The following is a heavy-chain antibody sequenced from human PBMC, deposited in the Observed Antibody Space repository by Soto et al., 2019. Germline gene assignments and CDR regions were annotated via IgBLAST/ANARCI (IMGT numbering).Heavy chain of an antibody. J-gene: IGHJ4*02. D-gene: IGHD5-18*01. V-gene: IGHV3-30*01. CDR3: ARDVVGKVDTAMDD. Sequence: SVKGRFTISRDNSKNTLYLQMNSLRAEDTAVYYCARDVVGKVDTAMDDWGQGTLVTVSS.